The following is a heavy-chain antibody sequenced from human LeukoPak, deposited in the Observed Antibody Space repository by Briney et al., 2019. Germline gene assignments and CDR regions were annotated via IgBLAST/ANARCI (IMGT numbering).Heavy chain of an antibody. CDR3: ARGLRYFDWLLSASRFDP. V-gene: IGHV4-30-4*01. Sequence: PSETLSLTCTVSGGSISSGDYYWSWIRQPPGKGLEWIGYIYYSGSTYYNPSLKSRVTISVDTSKNQFSLKLSSVTAADTAVYYCARGLRYFDWLLSASRFDPWGQGTLVTVSS. CDR1: GGSISSGDYY. D-gene: IGHD3-9*01. CDR2: IYYSGST. J-gene: IGHJ5*02.